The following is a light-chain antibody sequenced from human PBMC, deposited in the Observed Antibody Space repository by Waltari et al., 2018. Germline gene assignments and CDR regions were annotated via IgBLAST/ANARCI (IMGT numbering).Light chain of an antibody. Sequence: DIQMTQSPSMLSASVGDRVTITCRASQTIRGWLAWYQLKPGLAPELLIYDASNLGGGVPSRFSGSGFGTNFTLTISSLQPDDFATYYCQQYSSFSTFGLGTKV. CDR1: QTIRGW. V-gene: IGKV1-5*01. CDR3: QQYSSFST. CDR2: DAS. J-gene: IGKJ1*01.